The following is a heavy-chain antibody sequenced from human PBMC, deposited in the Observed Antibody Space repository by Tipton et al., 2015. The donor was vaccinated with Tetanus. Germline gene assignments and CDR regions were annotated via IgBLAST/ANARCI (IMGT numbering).Heavy chain of an antibody. CDR2: IYPGDSDT. D-gene: IGHD2-8*01. CDR1: GYIFNNYW. V-gene: IGHV5-51*01. CDR3: ARAHCTDGVCNFDF. J-gene: IGHJ4*02. Sequence: MQLVQSGGEVKKPGESLKISCKGSGYIFNNYWIGWVRQKPGKGLELMGIIYPGDSDTRYSPSFQGQVTISVDKSINTAYLQWSSLKASDTSMFYCARAHCTDGVCNFDFWGQGALVTVAS.